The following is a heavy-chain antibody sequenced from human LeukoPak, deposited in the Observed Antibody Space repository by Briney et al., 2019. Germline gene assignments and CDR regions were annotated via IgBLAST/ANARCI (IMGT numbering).Heavy chain of an antibody. CDR3: ARHRGSVFEGYMDV. D-gene: IGHD2-8*01. V-gene: IGHV3-33*01. Sequence: PGTSLRLPCAASGFTLGNHGMRWVRQAPGKGLEWVAIIFSNGVNKYCADSMKGRFTISRDTSKNTLFLEMERLRTEDTAVYYCARHRGSVFEGYMDVWGKGTTVTVSS. CDR2: IFSNGVNK. CDR1: GFTLGNHG. J-gene: IGHJ6*03.